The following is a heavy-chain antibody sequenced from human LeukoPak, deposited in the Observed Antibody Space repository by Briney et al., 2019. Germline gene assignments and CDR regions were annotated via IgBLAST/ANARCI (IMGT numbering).Heavy chain of an antibody. Sequence: GGSLRLSCVASGFAFSDYYIKWIRQAPGKGLEWISYVTGSGSTTYYVDSVKGRFTISRDNAKKSVFLQMDSLRGDDTAVYYCARGSTYYLLDVWGKGTTVTVSS. V-gene: IGHV3-11*01. D-gene: IGHD3-10*01. CDR2: VTGSGSTT. CDR1: GFAFSDYY. J-gene: IGHJ6*03. CDR3: ARGSTYYLLDV.